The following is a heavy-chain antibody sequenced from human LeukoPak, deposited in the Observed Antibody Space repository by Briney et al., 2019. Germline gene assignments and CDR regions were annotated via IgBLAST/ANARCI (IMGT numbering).Heavy chain of an antibody. J-gene: IGHJ4*02. Sequence: GGSLRLSCAAPEFIFSSYWMHWVRQGPGKGLVWVSGINTDGSSTYYADSVKGRFTISRDNAKNSLYLQMNSLRAEDTAVYYCAREAEGRFLERSIEQAGGGQGTLVTVSS. CDR1: EFIFSSYW. CDR2: INTDGSST. CDR3: AREAEGRFLERSIEQAG. V-gene: IGHV3-74*01. D-gene: IGHD3-3*01.